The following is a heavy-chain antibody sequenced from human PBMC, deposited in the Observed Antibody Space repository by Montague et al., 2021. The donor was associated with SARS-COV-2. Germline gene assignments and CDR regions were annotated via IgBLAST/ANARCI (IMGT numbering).Heavy chain of an antibody. CDR2: IDWDDDK. D-gene: IGHD3-22*01. CDR1: GFSLSTSGMC. CDR3: ARTHYYDSSGYHDAFDI. Sequence: VKHTQTLTLTCTFSGFSLSTSGMCVSWIRQPPGKALEWLARIDWDDDKYYSTSLKTRLTISKDTSKNQVVLTMTNMDPVDTATYYCARTHYYDSSGYHDAFDIWGQGTMVTVSS. J-gene: IGHJ3*02. V-gene: IGHV2-70*11.